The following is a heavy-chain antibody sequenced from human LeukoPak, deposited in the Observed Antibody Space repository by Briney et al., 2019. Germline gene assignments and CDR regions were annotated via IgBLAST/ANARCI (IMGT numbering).Heavy chain of an antibody. CDR2: ISSGGGTT. CDR3: ARGTAYSSGWYNWFDP. J-gene: IGHJ5*02. D-gene: IGHD6-19*01. CDR1: GFTFSSYA. V-gene: IGHV3-23*01. Sequence: GGSLRLSCVASGFTFSSYAMNWVRQAPGKGLEWVSIISSGGGTTYYTDSVKGRFTISRDNSKNSLYLQMNSLRDEDTAVYYCARGTAYSSGWYNWFDPWGQGTLVTVSS.